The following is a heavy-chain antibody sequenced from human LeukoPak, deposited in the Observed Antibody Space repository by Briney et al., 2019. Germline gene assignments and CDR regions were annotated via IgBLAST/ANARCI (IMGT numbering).Heavy chain of an antibody. CDR3: ARDKYSSSSLDY. D-gene: IGHD6-6*01. J-gene: IGHJ4*02. V-gene: IGHV1-18*01. CDR1: GYTFTSYG. CDR2: ISAYNGNT. Sequence: ASVKVSCKASGYTFTSYGISWVRQAPGQGLEWMGWISAYNGNTNYAQKLQGRVTVTTDTSTSTAYMELRSLRSDDTAVYSCARDKYSSSSLDYWGQGTLVTVSS.